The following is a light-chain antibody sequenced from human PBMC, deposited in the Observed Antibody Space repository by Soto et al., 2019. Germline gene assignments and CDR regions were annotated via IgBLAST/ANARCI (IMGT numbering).Light chain of an antibody. Sequence: DIQMTQSPSSLSTSVGDRVTITCRASQSIGIYLNWYQQRPGKAPKLLIYAASSLQSGVPSRFSGSGSGTDFTLTISTLQPEDFATYYCQQSYSHPRTFGQGTKVEIK. J-gene: IGKJ1*01. V-gene: IGKV1-39*01. CDR1: QSIGIY. CDR2: AAS. CDR3: QQSYSHPRT.